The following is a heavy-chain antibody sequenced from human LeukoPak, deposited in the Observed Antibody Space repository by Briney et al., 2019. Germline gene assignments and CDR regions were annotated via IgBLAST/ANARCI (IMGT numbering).Heavy chain of an antibody. J-gene: IGHJ4*02. CDR2: IKQDGSEK. V-gene: IGHV3-7*03. CDR3: AKAMRAGLRLGELSFYY. D-gene: IGHD3-16*02. CDR1: GFTFSSYW. Sequence: GGSLRLSCAASGFTFSSYWMSWVRQAPGKGLEWVANIKQDGSEKYYVDSVKGRFTISRDNAKNSLYLQMNSLRAEDTAVYYCAKAMRAGLRLGELSFYYWGQGTLVTVSS.